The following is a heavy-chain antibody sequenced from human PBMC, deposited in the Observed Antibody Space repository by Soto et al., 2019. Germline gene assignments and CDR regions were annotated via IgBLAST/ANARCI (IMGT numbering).Heavy chain of an antibody. V-gene: IGHV3-21*01. J-gene: IGHJ4*02. CDR2: ISSSSNYV. CDR3: GSVFEY. CDR1: GFTFSSYS. Sequence: RRLSCVASGFTFSSYSMNWVRQAPGKGLEWVSSISSSSNYVYYADSVKGRFTISRDNAKNSLFLQMISLRAEDTGVYYCGSVFEYWGQGSLVTVSS.